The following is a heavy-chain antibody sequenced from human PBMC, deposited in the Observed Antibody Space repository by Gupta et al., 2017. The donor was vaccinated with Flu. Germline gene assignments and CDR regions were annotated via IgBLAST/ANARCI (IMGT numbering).Heavy chain of an antibody. J-gene: IGHJ4*02. CDR1: GFTVSNFW. Sequence: EVQLVESGGGLVQPGGSLRLSCAASGFTVSNFWMNWVRQAPGKGLEWVANINQDGTKKNYVDSVKGRFTVSRDSAKNSLYLQMDSLRAEDTAVYYCARNRGWEQFDYWGQGTLVTVSS. CDR3: ARNRGWEQFDY. V-gene: IGHV3-7*01. CDR2: INQDGTKK. D-gene: IGHD3-10*01.